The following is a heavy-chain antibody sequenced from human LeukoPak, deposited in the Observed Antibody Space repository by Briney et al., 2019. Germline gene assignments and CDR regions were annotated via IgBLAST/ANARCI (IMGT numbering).Heavy chain of an antibody. J-gene: IGHJ3*02. CDR3: AKAFLGYCSSTSCLNDAFDI. CDR1: GFTFDDYA. CDR2: ISWSSGSI. Sequence: GRSLRLSCAASGFTFDDYAMHWVRHAPGKGLEWVSGISWSSGSIGYADSVKGRFTISRDNAKNSLYLQMNSLRAEDTALYYCAKAFLGYCSSTSCLNDAFDIWGQGTMVTVSS. V-gene: IGHV3-9*01. D-gene: IGHD2-2*01.